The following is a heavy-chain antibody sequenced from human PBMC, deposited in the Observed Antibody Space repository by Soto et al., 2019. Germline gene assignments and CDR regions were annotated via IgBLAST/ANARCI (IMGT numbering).Heavy chain of an antibody. CDR1: GFTFSSYG. CDR3: ARDVTLYYYYGMDV. D-gene: IGHD2-21*02. Sequence: GGSLRLSCAASGFTFSSYGMHWVRQAPGKGLEWVAVIWYDGSNKYYADSVKGRFTISRDNSKNTLYLQMNSLRAEDTAVYYCARDVTLYYYYGMDVWGQGTTVTVSS. CDR2: IWYDGSNK. V-gene: IGHV3-33*01. J-gene: IGHJ6*02.